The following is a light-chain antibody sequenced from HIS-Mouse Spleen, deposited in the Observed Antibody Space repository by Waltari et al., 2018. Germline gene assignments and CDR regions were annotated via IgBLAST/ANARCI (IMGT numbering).Light chain of an antibody. V-gene: IGLV3-21*03. CDR1: NIGSKS. CDR2: DDS. Sequence: SYVLTQPPSVSVAPGKTARITCGGNNIGSKSVHWYQQKPGQAPVLVVYDDSDRPPGIPERFSGYNSGNTATLTSSRVEAGDEADYYCQVWDSSSDHVVFGGGTKLTVL. CDR3: QVWDSSSDHVV. J-gene: IGLJ2*01.